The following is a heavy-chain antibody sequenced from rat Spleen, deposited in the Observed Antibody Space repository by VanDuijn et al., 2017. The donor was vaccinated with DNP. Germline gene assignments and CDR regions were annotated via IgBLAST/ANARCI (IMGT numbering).Heavy chain of an antibody. CDR3: ARSVRATSYYAMDA. CDR2: IRYSGTT. D-gene: IGHD1-3*01. CDR1: GYSITSNY. V-gene: IGHV3-1*01. Sequence: EVQLQESGPGLVKPSQSLSLTCSVTGYSITSNYRWNWIRKFPGNKMEWIGHIRYSGTTSYNPSLTSRISITRDTSKNQFFLQLRSVTTEDTATYYCARSVRATSYYAMDAWGQGTSVTVSS. J-gene: IGHJ4*01.